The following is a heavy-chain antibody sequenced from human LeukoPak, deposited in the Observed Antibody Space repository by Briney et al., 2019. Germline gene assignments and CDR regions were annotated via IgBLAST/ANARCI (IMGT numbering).Heavy chain of an antibody. CDR3: ARELGYCSSTSCPN. Sequence: ASETLSLTCAVYGGSFSGYYWSWIRQPPGKGLEWIGEINHSGSTNYNPSLKSRVTISVDTSKNQFSLKLSSVTAADTAVYYCARELGYCSSTSCPNWGQGTLVTVSS. CDR2: INHSGST. D-gene: IGHD2-2*01. J-gene: IGHJ4*02. V-gene: IGHV4-34*01. CDR1: GGSFSGYY.